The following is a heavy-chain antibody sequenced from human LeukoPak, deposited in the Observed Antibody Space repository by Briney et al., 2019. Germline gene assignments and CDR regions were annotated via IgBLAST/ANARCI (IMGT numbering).Heavy chain of an antibody. CDR3: ARDRSSGLWPPTTYYFDY. V-gene: IGHV3-33*01. J-gene: IGHJ4*02. CDR2: IWYNGSNK. Sequence: GGSLRLSCAASGFTFSSYAMHWVRQAPGKGLEWVAVIWYNGSNKYYADSVKGRFTISRDNSKNTLYLQMISLRAEDTAVYYCARDRSSGLWPPTTYYFDYWGQGTLVTVSS. CDR1: GFTFSSYA. D-gene: IGHD5-18*01.